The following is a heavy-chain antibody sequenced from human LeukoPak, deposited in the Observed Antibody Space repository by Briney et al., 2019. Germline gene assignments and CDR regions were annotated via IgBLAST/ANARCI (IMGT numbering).Heavy chain of an antibody. J-gene: IGHJ4*02. D-gene: IGHD6-19*01. V-gene: IGHV3-33*01. CDR2: IWYDGSRE. Sequence: PGRSLRLSCTASGFTFRSYGMHWVRQAPGKGLEWVEVIWYDGSREYYADSVKGRFTIPRDNSKNTLYLQMNSLRTEDTAVYYCARVPRYSSGWSTLDYWGQGTLVTVSS. CDR1: GFTFRSYG. CDR3: ARVPRYSSGWSTLDY.